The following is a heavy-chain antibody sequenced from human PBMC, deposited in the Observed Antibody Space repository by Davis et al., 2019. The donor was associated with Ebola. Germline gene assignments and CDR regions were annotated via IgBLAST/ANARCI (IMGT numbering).Heavy chain of an antibody. J-gene: IGHJ4*02. Sequence: AASVKVSCKASGYTFKNSAISWVRQAPGQGLEWMGWISAYNGNTAYAQKLQGRLTFSGDTSGSTVYMELSSLRSEDTAVYYCARDFIENWGPYFEYWGQGTLVSVSS. CDR1: GYTFKNSA. CDR3: ARDFIENWGPYFEY. CDR2: ISAYNGNT. V-gene: IGHV1-18*01. D-gene: IGHD7-27*01.